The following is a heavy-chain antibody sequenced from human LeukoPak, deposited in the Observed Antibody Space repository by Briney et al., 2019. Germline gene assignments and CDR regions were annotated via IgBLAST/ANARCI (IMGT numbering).Heavy chain of an antibody. D-gene: IGHD1-26*01. J-gene: IGHJ4*02. V-gene: IGHV1-2*02. Sequence: ASVKVSCKASGYTFTGYYMHWVRQAPGQGLEWMGWINPNSGGTNYAQKFQGRATLTRDTSISTAYMELSSLRSDDTAVYYRARHMGGTGYFDYWGQGTLVTVSS. CDR2: INPNSGGT. CDR1: GYTFTGYY. CDR3: ARHMGGTGYFDY.